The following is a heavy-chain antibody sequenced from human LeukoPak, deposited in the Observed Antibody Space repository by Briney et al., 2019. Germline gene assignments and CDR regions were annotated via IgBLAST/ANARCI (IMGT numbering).Heavy chain of an antibody. V-gene: IGHV1-18*01. CDR3: ARRSSSSSPYYYYGMDV. CDR1: GYTFTSYS. J-gene: IGHJ6*02. CDR2: ISAYNGNT. D-gene: IGHD2-2*01. Sequence: ASVKVSCKASGYTFTSYSISWVRQAPGQGLEWMGWISAYNGNTNYAQKLQGRVTMTTDTSTSTAYMELRSLRSDDTAVYYCARRSSSSSPYYYYGMDVWGQGTTVIVSS.